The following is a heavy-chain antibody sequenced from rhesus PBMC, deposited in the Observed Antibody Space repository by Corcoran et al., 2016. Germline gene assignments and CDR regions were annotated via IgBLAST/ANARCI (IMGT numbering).Heavy chain of an antibody. D-gene: IGHD3-3*01. V-gene: IGHV3-54*02. Sequence: EVQLVESGGGLVQPGGSLRLSCAASGFTFSSYDMHWVRQAPGMGLGWLVVISYDRINKNYAASLNDRLTISRDNSKNMLFLEMNNLILEDTAVYCCARSWGDNIWTELDYWGQGVLVTVSS. CDR1: GFTFSSYD. CDR2: ISYDRINK. J-gene: IGHJ4*01. CDR3: ARSWGDNIWTELDY.